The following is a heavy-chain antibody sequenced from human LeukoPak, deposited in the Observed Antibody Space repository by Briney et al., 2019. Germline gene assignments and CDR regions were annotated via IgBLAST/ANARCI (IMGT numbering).Heavy chain of an antibody. CDR3: ATDRVGSTSFDF. D-gene: IGHD1-26*01. J-gene: IGHJ4*02. CDR2: IYTSGST. V-gene: IGHV4-4*07. CDR1: GDSISSYY. Sequence: SETLSLTCNVSGDSISSYYWSWIRQPAGKGLEWIGRIYTSGSTACDPSLRSRVTMSLDTSKNQFSLKLTSVTAADTALYYCATDRVGSTSFDFWGQGTLVIVSS.